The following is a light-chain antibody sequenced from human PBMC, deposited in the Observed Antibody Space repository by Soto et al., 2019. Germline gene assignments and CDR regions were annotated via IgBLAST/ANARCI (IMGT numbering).Light chain of an antibody. CDR1: QSTTY. CDR2: GAS. J-gene: IGKJ1*01. CDR3: QHRFNWPWT. Sequence: EVVLTQSPGTLSLSPGDKASLSCRASQSTTYLAWYQQIYGQAPRLLIYGASNRATGIPARFSGSGSGTDFTLTISSLEPEDFAVYYCQHRFNWPWTFGQGTKVDI. V-gene: IGKV3-11*01.